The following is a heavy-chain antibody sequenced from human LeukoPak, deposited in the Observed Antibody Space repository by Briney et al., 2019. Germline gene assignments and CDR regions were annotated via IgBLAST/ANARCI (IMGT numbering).Heavy chain of an antibody. CDR3: AKETGGPIDY. Sequence: GGSLRLSCAASGFTFDDYAMHWVRQAPGKGLEWVSGIGWNSGSIGYADSVKGRFTISRDNAKNSLYLQMNSLRAEDTALYYCAKETGGPIDYWGQGTLVTVSS. V-gene: IGHV3-9*01. D-gene: IGHD2-15*01. J-gene: IGHJ4*02. CDR1: GFTFDDYA. CDR2: IGWNSGSI.